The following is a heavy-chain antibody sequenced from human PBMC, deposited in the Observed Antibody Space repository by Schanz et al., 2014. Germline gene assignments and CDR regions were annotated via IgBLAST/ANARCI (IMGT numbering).Heavy chain of an antibody. CDR2: ISYDGNEK. J-gene: IGHJ4*02. Sequence: QLVESGGVVVQPGGSLRLSCAASGFAFSDYGMHWVRQAPGKGLEWVAFISYDGNEKHYPDSVKGRFTISRDNSRNTVYLQMNNVGVDDTATYYCVKTDAGWRFDYWGQGTLVIVSS. D-gene: IGHD6-19*01. V-gene: IGHV3-30*18. CDR1: GFAFSDYG. CDR3: VKTDAGWRFDY.